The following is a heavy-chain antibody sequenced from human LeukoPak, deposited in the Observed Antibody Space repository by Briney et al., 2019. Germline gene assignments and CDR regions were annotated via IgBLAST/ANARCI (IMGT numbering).Heavy chain of an antibody. CDR2: ISYDGSNK. CDR3: ARGRTMVRGAFYFDY. CDR1: GFTFSSYG. J-gene: IGHJ4*02. D-gene: IGHD3-10*01. Sequence: PGGSLRLSCAASGFTFSSYGMHWVRQAPGKGLEWVAVISYDGSNKYYADSVKGRFTISRDNAKNSLYLQMNSLRAEDTAVYYCARGRTMVRGAFYFDYWGQGTLVTVSS. V-gene: IGHV3-30*03.